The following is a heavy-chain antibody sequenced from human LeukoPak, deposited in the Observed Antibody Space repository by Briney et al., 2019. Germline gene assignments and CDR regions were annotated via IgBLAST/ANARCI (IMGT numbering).Heavy chain of an antibody. CDR1: GGSISSYY. Sequence: PSETLSLTCTVSGGSISSYYWSWIRQPPGKGLEWIGYIYYSGSTNYNPSLKSRVTISVDTSKNQFSLKLSSVTAADTAAYYCARRYCSGGSCYSALDIWGQGTMVTVSS. CDR2: IYYSGST. CDR3: ARRYCSGGSCYSALDI. V-gene: IGHV4-59*01. J-gene: IGHJ3*02. D-gene: IGHD2-15*01.